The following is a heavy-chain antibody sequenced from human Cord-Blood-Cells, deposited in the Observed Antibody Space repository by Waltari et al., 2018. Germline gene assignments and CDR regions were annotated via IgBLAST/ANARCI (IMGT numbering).Heavy chain of an antibody. CDR2: IYYSGST. CDR1: GGPISSSSYY. Sequence: QLQLQESGPGLVKPSETLSLTCTVSGGPISSSSYYWGLTRQPPGKGLEWIGSIYYSGSTYYNPSLKSRVTISVDTSKNQFSLKLSSVTAADTAVYYCARLSMVRGVIDYWGQGTLVTVSS. J-gene: IGHJ4*02. D-gene: IGHD3-10*01. V-gene: IGHV4-39*01. CDR3: ARLSMVRGVIDY.